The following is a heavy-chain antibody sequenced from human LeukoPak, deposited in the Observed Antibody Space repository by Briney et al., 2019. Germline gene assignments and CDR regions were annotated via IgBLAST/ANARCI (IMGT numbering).Heavy chain of an antibody. V-gene: IGHV4-59*12. Sequence: SETLSLTCTVSGGSISSYYWSWIRQPPGKGLEWIGYIYYSGSTYYNPSLKSRVTISVDRSKNQFSLKLSSVTAADTAVYYCARATGITMVRGRRGWFDPWGQGTLVTVSS. D-gene: IGHD3-10*01. J-gene: IGHJ5*02. CDR2: IYYSGST. CDR3: ARATGITMVRGRRGWFDP. CDR1: GGSISSYY.